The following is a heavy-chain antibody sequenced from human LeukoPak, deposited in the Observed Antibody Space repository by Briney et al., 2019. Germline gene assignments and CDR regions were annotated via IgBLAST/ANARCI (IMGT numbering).Heavy chain of an antibody. J-gene: IGHJ3*02. Sequence: PGGSLRLSCAASGFTFSSYWMHWVRQAPGRGLVWVSRINSDGSSTSYADSVKGRFTISRDNAKNTLYLQMNSLRAEDTAVYYCARPMTTVTVDAFDIWGQGTMVTVSS. CDR3: ARPMTTVTVDAFDI. CDR1: GFTFSSYW. D-gene: IGHD4-17*01. V-gene: IGHV3-74*01. CDR2: INSDGSST.